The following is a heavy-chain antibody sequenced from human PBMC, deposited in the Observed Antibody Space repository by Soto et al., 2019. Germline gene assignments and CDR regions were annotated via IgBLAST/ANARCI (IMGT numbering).Heavy chain of an antibody. D-gene: IGHD6-19*01. CDR2: IYYSGST. CDR1: GGSISSSSYY. CDR3: ARLIAVAPRWFDP. V-gene: IGHV4-39*01. J-gene: IGHJ5*02. Sequence: ETLSLTCTVSGGSISSSSYYWGWIRQPPGKGLEWIGSIYYSGSTYYNPSLKSRVTISVDTSKNQFSLKLSSVTAADTAVYYCARLIAVAPRWFDPWGQGTLVTVSS.